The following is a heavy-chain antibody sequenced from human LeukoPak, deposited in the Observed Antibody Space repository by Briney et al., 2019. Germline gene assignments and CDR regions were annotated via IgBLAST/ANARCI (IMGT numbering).Heavy chain of an antibody. J-gene: IGHJ4*02. CDR2: IYYSGST. D-gene: IGHD2-2*01. Sequence: SETLSLTCTVSGGSISSSSYYWGWIRQPPGKGLEWIGSIYYSGSTYYNPTLKSRVTISVDTSKNQFSLKLSSVTAADTAVYYCATDPDIVVVPAAKTSTYFDYWGQGTLVTVSS. V-gene: IGHV4-39*07. CDR1: GGSISSSSYY. CDR3: ATDPDIVVVPAAKTSTYFDY.